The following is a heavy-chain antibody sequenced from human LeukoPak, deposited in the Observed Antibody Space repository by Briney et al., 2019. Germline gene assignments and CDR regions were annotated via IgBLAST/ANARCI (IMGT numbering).Heavy chain of an antibody. D-gene: IGHD6-13*01. CDR1: GFTFSSYA. CDR3: ASVSSSWYNN. CDR2: ISFDGNNK. J-gene: IGHJ4*02. Sequence: PGGSLRLSCAASGFTFSSYALHWVRQAPGKGLEWVAVISFDGNNKYYADSVKGRFTISRDNSKNTLYLQMNSLRAEDTAVYYCASVSSSWYNNWGQGTLVTVSS. V-gene: IGHV3-30-3*01.